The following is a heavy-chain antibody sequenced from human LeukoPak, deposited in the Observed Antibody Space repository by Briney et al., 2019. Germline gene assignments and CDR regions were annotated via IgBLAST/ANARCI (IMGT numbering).Heavy chain of an antibody. D-gene: IGHD2-15*01. V-gene: IGHV3-21*04. CDR1: GFTLSTYS. CDR2: ISGSRSDI. Sequence: GGSLRLSCAVSGFTLSTYSMSWVRQAPGKGLEWVSSISGSRSDIYYADSVKGRFTISSDNSKNTLYLQMNSLRAKDTAVYYCAKGRIAATGNWFDPWGQGTLVTVSS. CDR3: AKGRIAATGNWFDP. J-gene: IGHJ5*02.